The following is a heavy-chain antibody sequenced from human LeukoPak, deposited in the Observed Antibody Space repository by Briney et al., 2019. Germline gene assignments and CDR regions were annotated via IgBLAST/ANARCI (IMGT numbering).Heavy chain of an antibody. CDR2: IYYSGNT. D-gene: IGHD5-12*01. CDR1: GGSFSGSSYY. CDR3: SRHAGWLRYNWFDP. Sequence: KSSETLSLTCTVSGGSFSGSSYYWGWIRQPPGKGLEWIGTIYYSGNTYYNPSLKSRVTISVDTSKNQFSLKLPSVTAADTALYYSSRHAGWLRYNWFDPWGQGTLVTVSS. V-gene: IGHV4-39*01. J-gene: IGHJ5*02.